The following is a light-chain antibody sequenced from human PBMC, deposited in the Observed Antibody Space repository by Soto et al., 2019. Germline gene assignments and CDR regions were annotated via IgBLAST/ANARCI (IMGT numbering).Light chain of an antibody. J-gene: IGKJ1*01. CDR2: AAS. CDR1: QSISSY. Sequence: DIQMTQSPSSLSASVGDRVTITCRASQSISSYLNWYQQKPGEAPKLLIYAASSLQSGVPSRFSGSGSGTDFTLTISSLQPEDFATYYCQQSYSTPRATFGQGTKVEIK. CDR3: QQSYSTPRAT. V-gene: IGKV1-39*01.